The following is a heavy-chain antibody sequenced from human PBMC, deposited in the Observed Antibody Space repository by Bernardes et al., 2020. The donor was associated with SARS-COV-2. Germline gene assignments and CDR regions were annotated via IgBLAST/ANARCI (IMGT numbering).Heavy chain of an antibody. D-gene: IGHD1-7*01. J-gene: IGHJ6*02. Sequence: SETLSLTCSVSGDSMSGYYWTWIRQAAGQGLEWIGRIYPTGSTNYNPSLKTRITMSVDTSKNQFSLKLRSVTVADTAMYFCARASKIGTATYTGMYVWGHGTAVTVS. V-gene: IGHV4-4*07. CDR3: ARASKIGTATYTGMYV. CDR2: IYPTGST. CDR1: GDSMSGYY.